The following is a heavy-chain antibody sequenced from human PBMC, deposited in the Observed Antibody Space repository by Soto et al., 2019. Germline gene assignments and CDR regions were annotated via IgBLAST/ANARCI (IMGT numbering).Heavy chain of an antibody. J-gene: IGHJ5*02. CDR1: GFTFSSYS. D-gene: IGHD2-15*01. V-gene: IGHV3-48*01. CDR2: ISSSSTTK. CDR3: ARDGCGGSNCLNWFDP. Sequence: EAQLVESGGGLVQPGGSLRLSCEASGFTFSSYSMNWVGQAPGKGLEWVSYISSSSTTKYYADYVKGRLTISRDNAKNSLYLQMNSLRAEDTSVYYCARDGCGGSNCLNWFDPWGQGTLVTVSS.